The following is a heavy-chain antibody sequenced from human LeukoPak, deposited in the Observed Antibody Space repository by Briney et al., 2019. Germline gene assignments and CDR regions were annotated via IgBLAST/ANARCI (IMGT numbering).Heavy chain of an antibody. CDR2: ISSSSSYI. D-gene: IGHD6-13*01. CDR3: ARQQLEPHYYYYYMDV. J-gene: IGHJ6*03. V-gene: IGHV3-21*01. Sequence: RGSLRLSCAASGFTFSSYSMNWVRQAPGKGLEWVSSISSSSSYIYYADSVKGRFTISRDNAKNSLYLQMNSLRAEDTAVYYCARQQLEPHYYYYYMDVWGKGTTVTVSS. CDR1: GFTFSSYS.